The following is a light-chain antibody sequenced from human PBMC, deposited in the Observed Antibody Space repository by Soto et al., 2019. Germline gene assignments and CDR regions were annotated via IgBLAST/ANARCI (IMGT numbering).Light chain of an antibody. J-gene: IGLJ3*02. CDR2: VDSDGSH. V-gene: IGLV4-69*01. CDR1: SGHSSYA. CDR3: QTWGTGTWV. Sequence: QTVVTQSPSASASLGASVTLTCTLSSGHSSYAIAWHQQQPEKGPRYLMKVDSDGSHIKGDGIPDRFSGSSSGAERYLTISSLQYEDEDDYYCQTWGTGTWVFGGGTKLTVL.